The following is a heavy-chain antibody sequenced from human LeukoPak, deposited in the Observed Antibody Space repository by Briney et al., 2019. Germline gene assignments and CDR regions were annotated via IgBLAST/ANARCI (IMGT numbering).Heavy chain of an antibody. Sequence: ASVKVSCKASGYIFTSYFMHLVRQAPGQGLEWMGLINPSCGSTSYAQKFQGRVTMTRDMSTSTVFMDLSSLRSEDTAVYYCARALPHRRLMDTTMEQHWFDPWGQGTLVTVSS. V-gene: IGHV1-46*01. D-gene: IGHD5-18*01. CDR2: INPSCGST. J-gene: IGHJ5*02. CDR1: GYIFTSYF. CDR3: ARALPHRRLMDTTMEQHWFDP.